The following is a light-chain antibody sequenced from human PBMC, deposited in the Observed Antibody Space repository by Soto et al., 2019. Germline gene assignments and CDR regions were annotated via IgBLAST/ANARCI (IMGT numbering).Light chain of an antibody. CDR3: SSYAGSNNNYV. CDR2: EVS. J-gene: IGLJ1*01. V-gene: IGLV2-8*01. Sequence: VLAQPPSASGSPGQSVTISCTGTSSDVGGYNYVSWYQQHPGKAPKLMIYEVSKRPSGVPDRFSGSKSGNTASLTVSGLQAEDEADYYCSSYAGSNNNYVFGTGTKVTVL. CDR1: SSDVGGYNY.